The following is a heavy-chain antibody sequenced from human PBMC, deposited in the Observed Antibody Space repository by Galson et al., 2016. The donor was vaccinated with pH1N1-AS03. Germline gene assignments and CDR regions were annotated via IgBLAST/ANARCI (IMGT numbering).Heavy chain of an antibody. J-gene: IGHJ4*02. Sequence: PALVKPTQTLTLTCSFSGFSLSTGGVHVAWIRQPPGKALGWLALIFWDGETRYRPSLTSRLTITKDTSKNEVVLTMTNMDPVDTATYYCARSTHVNEGLDFWGQGTLVTVSS. D-gene: IGHD2-8*01. V-gene: IGHV2-5*02. CDR3: ARSTHVNEGLDF. CDR1: GFSLSTGGVH. CDR2: IFWDGET.